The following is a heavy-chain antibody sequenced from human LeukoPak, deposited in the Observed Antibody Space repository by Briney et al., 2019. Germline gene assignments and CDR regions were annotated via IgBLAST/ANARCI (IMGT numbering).Heavy chain of an antibody. J-gene: IGHJ4*02. Sequence: GESLRLSCAASGFTFSSYWMHWVRHTPGKGLVWVSRIKGDGSSTSYADSVKGRFTISRDNAKNTLYLQMNSLRAEDTAVYYCARDGCNFGHDFDYWGQGTLVTVSS. D-gene: IGHD5-18*01. CDR3: ARDGCNFGHDFDY. V-gene: IGHV3-74*01. CDR2: IKGDGSST. CDR1: GFTFSSYW.